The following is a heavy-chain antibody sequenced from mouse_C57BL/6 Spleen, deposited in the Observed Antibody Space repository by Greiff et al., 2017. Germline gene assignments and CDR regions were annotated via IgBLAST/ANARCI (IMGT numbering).Heavy chain of an antibody. CDR2: IYPGGGYT. V-gene: IGHV1-63*01. CDR3: ARSGYYGSSYVFYYFDY. J-gene: IGHJ2*01. Sequence: VMLVESGAELVRPGTSVKMSCKASGYTFTNYWIGWAKQRPGHGLEWIGDIYPGGGYTNYNEKFKGKATLTADKSSSTAYMQFSSLTSEDSAIYYCARSGYYGSSYVFYYFDYWGQGTTLTVSS. CDR1: GYTFTNYW. D-gene: IGHD1-1*01.